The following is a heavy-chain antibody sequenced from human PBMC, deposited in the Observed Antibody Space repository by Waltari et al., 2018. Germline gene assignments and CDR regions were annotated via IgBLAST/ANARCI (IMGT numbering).Heavy chain of an antibody. Sequence: QLQLQESGPGLVKPSETLSLTCSVSGDSITSKRHYWGWIRKPPGQGLEWIGTLSYSGTTYISPSLKSRVTLSRDTSRNQLSLELGSVTATDTSMYYCATYIGASVGTAAFDIWGQGTMVNVSS. CDR2: LSYSGTT. CDR3: ATYIGASVGTAAFDI. CDR1: GDSITSKRHY. J-gene: IGHJ3*02. V-gene: IGHV4-39*01. D-gene: IGHD5-12*01.